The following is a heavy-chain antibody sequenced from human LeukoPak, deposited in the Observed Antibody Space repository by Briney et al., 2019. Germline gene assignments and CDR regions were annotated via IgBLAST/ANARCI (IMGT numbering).Heavy chain of an antibody. J-gene: IGHJ4*02. Sequence: SETLSLTCTVSGGSVSSYYWSWIRQPDGKGLEWIGRVYTNGSTNYNPSLKSRVTMSVDTSKNQFSLKLSSVTAADTAMYYCARDSRGYYGSGSYLDYWGQGTLVTVSS. CDR1: GGSVSSYY. D-gene: IGHD3-10*01. V-gene: IGHV4-4*07. CDR2: VYTNGST. CDR3: ARDSRGYYGSGSYLDY.